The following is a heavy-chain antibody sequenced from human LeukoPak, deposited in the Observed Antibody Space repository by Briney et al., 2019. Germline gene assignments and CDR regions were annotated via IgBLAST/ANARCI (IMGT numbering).Heavy chain of an antibody. J-gene: IGHJ1*01. CDR2: IYYSGST. CDR1: GGSISSYY. V-gene: IGHV4-59*01. CDR3: ARGPSYYDFWSGYYEYFQH. D-gene: IGHD3-3*01. Sequence: PSETLSLTCTVSGGSISSYYWSWIQRPPGKGLEWIGYIYYSGSTNYNPSLKSRVTISVDTSKNQFSLKLSSVTAADTAVYYCARGPSYYDFWSGYYEYFQHWGQGTLVTVSS.